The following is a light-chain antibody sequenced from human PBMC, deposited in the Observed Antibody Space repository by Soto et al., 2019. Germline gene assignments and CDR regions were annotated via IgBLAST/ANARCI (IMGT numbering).Light chain of an antibody. Sequence: FQLPKPHPPLSVSVGERVTIPCRASQIFSSWVGWYQQKAGNAPKLLIDDACILQRGVPSWCGGSGSRTDFILTISILPPDYFAVYCCQRYGSPPTFGQGTKVDIK. J-gene: IGKJ1*01. CDR1: QIFSSW. V-gene: IGKV1-5*01. CDR2: DAC. CDR3: QRYGSPPT.